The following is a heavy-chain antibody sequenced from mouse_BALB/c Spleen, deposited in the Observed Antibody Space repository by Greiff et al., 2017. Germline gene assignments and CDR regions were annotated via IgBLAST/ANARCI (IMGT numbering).Heavy chain of an antibody. CDR2: ISSGGST. CDR3: ARKEDYGPFDY. CDR1: GFTFSSYA. D-gene: IGHD1-2*01. V-gene: IGHV5-6-5*01. J-gene: IGHJ2*01. Sequence: EVQRVESGGGLVKPGGSLKLSCAASGFTFSSYAMSWVRQTPEKRLEWVASISSGGSTYYPDSVKGRFTISRDNARNILYLQMSSLRSEDTAMYYCARKEDYGPFDYWGQGTTLTVSS.